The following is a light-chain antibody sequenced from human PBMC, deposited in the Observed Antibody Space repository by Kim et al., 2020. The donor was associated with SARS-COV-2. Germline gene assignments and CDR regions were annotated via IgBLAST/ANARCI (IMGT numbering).Light chain of an antibody. Sequence: GQRGNIACTGSSSNSGAGYDVHWYQQLPGAAPKLLIYGNSNRPSGVPDRFSGSKSGTSASLAITGLQAEDEADYYCQSYDSSLSVVFGGGTQLTVL. CDR1: SSNSGAGYD. CDR2: GNS. J-gene: IGLJ2*01. V-gene: IGLV1-40*01. CDR3: QSYDSSLSVV.